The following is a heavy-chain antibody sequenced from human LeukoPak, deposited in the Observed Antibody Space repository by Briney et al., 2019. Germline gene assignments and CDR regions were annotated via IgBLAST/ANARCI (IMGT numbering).Heavy chain of an antibody. D-gene: IGHD2-21*01. CDR1: GFTFSTYA. J-gene: IGHJ3*02. V-gene: IGHV3-30*04. Sequence: PGTSLRLSCEASGFTFSTYAMYWVRQAPGKGLEWVAVISYDASKKYYADSVRGRFTISRDNSKNTLYLQMTSLRAEDTAVYYCAREITHSIWGQGTMVTVSS. CDR3: AREITHSI. CDR2: ISYDASKK.